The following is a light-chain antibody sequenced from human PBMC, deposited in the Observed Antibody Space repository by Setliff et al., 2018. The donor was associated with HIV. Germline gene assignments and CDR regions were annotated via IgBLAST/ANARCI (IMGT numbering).Light chain of an antibody. J-gene: IGLJ1*01. CDR2: DVS. CDR3: SSYTSSTPLYV. CDR1: SSDVGTYNF. V-gene: IGLV2-14*03. Sequence: SALTQPASVSGSPGQSITISCTGTSSDVGTYNFVSWYQQHPGKGPKLMIYDVSNRPSGVSNRFSGSKSGNTASLTISGLQAADEADYYCSSYTSSTPLYVFGTGTK.